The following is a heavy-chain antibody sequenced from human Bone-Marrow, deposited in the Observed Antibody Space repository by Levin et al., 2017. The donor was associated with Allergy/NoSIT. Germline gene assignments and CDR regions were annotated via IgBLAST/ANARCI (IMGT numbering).Heavy chain of an antibody. CDR2: ISYDGSNK. Sequence: SCAASGFTFSSYGMHWVRQAPGKGLEWVAVISYDGSNKDYADSVKGRFTISRDNSKNTLYLQMNSLRAEDTAVYYCAKGIYYYYMDVWGKGTTVTVSS. CDR3: AKGIYYYYMDV. V-gene: IGHV3-30*18. J-gene: IGHJ6*03. CDR1: GFTFSSYG.